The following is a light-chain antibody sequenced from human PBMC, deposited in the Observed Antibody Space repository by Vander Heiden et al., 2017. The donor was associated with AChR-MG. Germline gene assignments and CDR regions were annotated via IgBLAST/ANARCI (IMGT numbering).Light chain of an antibody. CDR2: GAS. V-gene: IGKV3-15*01. CDR3: QQDNNWPLT. J-gene: IGKJ2*01. CDR1: QSVSSN. Sequence: EIVMTQSPATLSVSPGERATLSCRASQSVSSNLAWYQQKPGQAPRLLIYGASTRATGIPARFSGSGSGTEFTLTISSLQSEEFAVYYCQQDNNWPLTFGQGTKLEIK.